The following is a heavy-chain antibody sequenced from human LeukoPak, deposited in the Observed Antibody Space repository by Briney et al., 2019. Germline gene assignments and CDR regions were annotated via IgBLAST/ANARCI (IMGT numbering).Heavy chain of an antibody. J-gene: IGHJ4*02. CDR2: IIPIFGTA. V-gene: IGHV1-69*13. CDR1: GGTFSSYA. Sequence: SVTVSCTASGGTFSSYAISWVRQAPGQGLEWMGGIIPIFGTANYAQKFQGRVTITADESTSTAYMELSSLRSEDTAVYYCARATAVAGTLSSWGQGTLVTVSS. D-gene: IGHD6-19*01. CDR3: ARATAVAGTLSS.